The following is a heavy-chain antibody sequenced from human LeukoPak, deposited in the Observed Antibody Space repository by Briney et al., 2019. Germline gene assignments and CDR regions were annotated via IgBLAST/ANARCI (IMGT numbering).Heavy chain of an antibody. D-gene: IGHD3-10*01. CDR1: GGSVSSTTYY. CDR3: ARYVVYGSGKYYFDY. CDR2: INYSGST. V-gene: IGHV4-39*01. Sequence: KPSETLSLTCTVSGGSVSSTTYYWSWLRQPTGKGLEWIASINYSGSTYYNPSLKSRVTISVDTSENQFSLKLSSVTAADTAVYYCARYVVYGSGKYYFDYWGQGTLVTVSS. J-gene: IGHJ4*02.